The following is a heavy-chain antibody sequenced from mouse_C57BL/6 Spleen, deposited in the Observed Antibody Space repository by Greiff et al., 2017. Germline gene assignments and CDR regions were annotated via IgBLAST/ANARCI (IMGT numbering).Heavy chain of an antibody. CDR1: GYTFTSYW. V-gene: IGHV1-55*01. J-gene: IGHJ2*01. D-gene: IGHD3-2*02. CDR3: ASVDSSGPYFDY. Sequence: QVQLQQPGAELVKPGASVKMSCKASGYTFTSYWITWVKQRPGQGLEWIGDIYPGSGSTNYNEKFKSKATLTVDTSSSTAYMQLSSLTSEDSAVYYCASVDSSGPYFDYWGQGTTLTVSS. CDR2: IYPGSGST.